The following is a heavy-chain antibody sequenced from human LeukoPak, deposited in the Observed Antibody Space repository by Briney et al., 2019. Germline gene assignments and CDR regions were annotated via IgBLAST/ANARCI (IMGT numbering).Heavy chain of an antibody. D-gene: IGHD3-10*01. CDR3: ARDHGSGSYYFDY. CDR1: GYTFTSYA. Sequence: ASVKVSCKASGYTFTSYAMHWVRQAPGQRLEWMGWINAGNGNTKYSQEFQGRVTITRDTSASTAYMELSSLRSEDMAVYYCARDHGSGSYYFDYWGQGTLVTVSS. J-gene: IGHJ4*02. CDR2: INAGNGNT. V-gene: IGHV1-3*03.